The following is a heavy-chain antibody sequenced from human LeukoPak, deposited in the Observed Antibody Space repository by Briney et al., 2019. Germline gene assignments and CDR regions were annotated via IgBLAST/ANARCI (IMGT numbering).Heavy chain of an antibody. CDR3: ARVDSNELDYYYYYMDV. CDR1: GGSFSGYY. Sequence: PSETLSLTCAVYGGSFSGYYWSWIRQPPGKGLEWIGEINHSGSTNYNPSLESRVTISVDTSKNQFSLKLSSVTAADTAVYYCARVDSNELDYYYYYMDVWGKGTTVTVSS. CDR2: INHSGST. V-gene: IGHV4-34*01. D-gene: IGHD4-11*01. J-gene: IGHJ6*03.